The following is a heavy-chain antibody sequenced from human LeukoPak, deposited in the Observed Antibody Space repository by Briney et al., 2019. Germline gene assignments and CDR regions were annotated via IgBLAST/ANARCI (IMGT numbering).Heavy chain of an antibody. J-gene: IGHJ6*02. Sequence: GGSLRLSCAASGFTFSSYSMNWVRQAPGKGLEWVSSITSSSSYIYYADSLKGRFTISRDNAKKSLYLQMNSLKAEDTAVYYCARVGASYGMDVWSQGTTVTVSS. CDR3: ARVGASYGMDV. CDR1: GFTFSSYS. CDR2: ITSSSSYI. D-gene: IGHD3-10*01. V-gene: IGHV3-21*01.